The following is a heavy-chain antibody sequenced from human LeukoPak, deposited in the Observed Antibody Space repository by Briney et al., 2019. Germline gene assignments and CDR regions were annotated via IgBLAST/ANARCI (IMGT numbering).Heavy chain of an antibody. CDR1: GYTFTSYD. CDR2: INPNSGGT. V-gene: IGHV1-2*02. CDR3: ARDFYQGGDYSNYPLSL. Sequence: GASVKVSCKASGYTFTSYDINWVRQAPGQGLEWMGWINPNSGGTNYAQKFQGRVTMTRDTSISTAYMELSRLRSDDTAVYYCARDFYQGGDYSNYPLSLWGQGTLVTVSS. J-gene: IGHJ4*02. D-gene: IGHD4-11*01.